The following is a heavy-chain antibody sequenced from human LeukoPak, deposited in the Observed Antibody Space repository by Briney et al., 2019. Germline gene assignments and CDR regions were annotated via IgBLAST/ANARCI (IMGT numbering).Heavy chain of an antibody. CDR3: AKVDDYVWGSYRSFDY. V-gene: IGHV3-23*01. CDR1: GFTFSSYA. D-gene: IGHD3-16*02. CDR2: ISGSGGST. J-gene: IGHJ4*02. Sequence: GGSLRLSCAASGFTFSSYAMSWVRQAPGKGLEWVSAISGSGGSTYYADSVKGRFTISRDNSKNTLYLQMNSLRAEDTAVYYCAKVDDYVWGSYRSFDYWGQGTMVTVSS.